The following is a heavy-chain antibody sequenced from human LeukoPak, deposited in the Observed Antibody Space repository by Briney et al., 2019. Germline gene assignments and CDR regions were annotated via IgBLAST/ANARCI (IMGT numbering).Heavy chain of an antibody. CDR3: ARDWSNMGIPFYYLDL. CDR2: INPNSGGT. J-gene: IGHJ2*01. Sequence: ASVKVSCKASGYTFTGYYMHWVRQAPGQGLEWMGWINPNSGGTNYAQKFQGRVTMTRDTSISTAYMELSRLRSDDTAVYYCARDWSNMGIPFYYLDLWGRGTLVTVSS. D-gene: IGHD1/OR15-1a*01. V-gene: IGHV1-2*02. CDR1: GYTFTGYY.